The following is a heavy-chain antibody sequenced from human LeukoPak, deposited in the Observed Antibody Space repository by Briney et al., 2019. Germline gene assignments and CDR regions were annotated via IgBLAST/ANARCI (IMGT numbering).Heavy chain of an antibody. CDR3: ARLSRYDFWSGYPNWFDP. Sequence: GESLKISCKGSGYSFTSYWIGWVRQMPGKGLEWMGIIYPGDSDTRYSPSFQGQVTISADKSISTAYLQWSSLKASDTAMYYCARLSRYDFWSGYPNWFDPWGQGTLVTVSS. J-gene: IGHJ5*02. CDR2: IYPGDSDT. V-gene: IGHV5-51*01. CDR1: GYSFTSYW. D-gene: IGHD3-3*01.